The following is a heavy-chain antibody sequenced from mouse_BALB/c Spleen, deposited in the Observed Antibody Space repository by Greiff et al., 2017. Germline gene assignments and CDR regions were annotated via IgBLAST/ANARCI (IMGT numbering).Heavy chain of an antibody. Sequence: EVHLVESGGGLVQPGGSLRLSCATSGFTFTDYYMSWVRQPPGKALEWLGFIRNKANGYTTEYSASVKGRFTISRDNSQSILYLQMNTLRAEDSATYYCARDGATAPYYFDYWGQGTTLTVSS. CDR3: ARDGATAPYYFDY. D-gene: IGHD1-2*01. V-gene: IGHV7-3*02. CDR1: GFTFTDYY. CDR2: IRNKANGYTT. J-gene: IGHJ2*01.